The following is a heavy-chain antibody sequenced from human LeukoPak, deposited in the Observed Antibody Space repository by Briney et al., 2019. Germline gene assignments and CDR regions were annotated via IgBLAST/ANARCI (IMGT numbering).Heavy chain of an antibody. V-gene: IGHV1-18*01. Sequence: GASVKVSCKASGYTFTSYGISWVRQAPGQGLEWMGWISAYNGNTNYAQKLQGRVTMTTDTSTSTAYMELRSLRSDDTAVYYCARSPISITMITYFDYWGQGTLVTVSS. CDR2: ISAYNGNT. CDR1: GYTFTSYG. D-gene: IGHD3-22*01. CDR3: ARSPISITMITYFDY. J-gene: IGHJ4*02.